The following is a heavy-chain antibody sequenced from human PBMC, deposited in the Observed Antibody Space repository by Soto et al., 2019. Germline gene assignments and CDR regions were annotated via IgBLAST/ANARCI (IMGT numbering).Heavy chain of an antibody. J-gene: IGHJ4*02. D-gene: IGHD6-13*01. V-gene: IGHV3-9*01. Sequence: GGSLRLSCAASGFTFDDYAMHWVRQAPGKGLEWVSGISWNSGSIGYADSVKGRFTISRDNAKNSLYLQMNSLRAEDTALYYCAKDGNNLIIAAAGLPYFDYWGQGTLVTVSS. CDR2: ISWNSGSI. CDR3: AKDGNNLIIAAAGLPYFDY. CDR1: GFTFDDYA.